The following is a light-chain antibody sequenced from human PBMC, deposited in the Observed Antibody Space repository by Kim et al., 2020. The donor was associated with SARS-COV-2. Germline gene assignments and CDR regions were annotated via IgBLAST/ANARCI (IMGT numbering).Light chain of an antibody. CDR3: QQYNNWPPVT. CDR1: QSVTSN. J-gene: IGKJ4*01. CDR2: GAS. Sequence: SPGERVTLSCRASQSVTSNLAGYQQKPGQPPRLLIYGASTRGTNVTARFSGSGSGTEFTLTISSLQYEDFAIYYCQQYNNWPPVTFGGGTKVDIK. V-gene: IGKV3-15*01.